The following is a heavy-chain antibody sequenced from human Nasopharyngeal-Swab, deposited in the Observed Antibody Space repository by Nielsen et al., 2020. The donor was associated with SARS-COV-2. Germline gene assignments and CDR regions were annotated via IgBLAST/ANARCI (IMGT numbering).Heavy chain of an antibody. CDR1: GFTFTTYS. V-gene: IGHV3-7*01. CDR3: VRDESGAFDI. D-gene: IGHD3-10*01. J-gene: IGHJ3*02. CDR2: VKQDGGEK. Sequence: GESLKISCAASGFTFTTYSMTWVRQAPGQGLERVANVKQDGGEKFYLDSVKGRFTISRDNAKSSLYLQMTSLRAEDTAVYYCVRDESGAFDIWGQGTMVTVSS.